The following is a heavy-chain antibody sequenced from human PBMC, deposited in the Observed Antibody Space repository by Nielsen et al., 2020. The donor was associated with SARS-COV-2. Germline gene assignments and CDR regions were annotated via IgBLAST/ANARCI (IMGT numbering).Heavy chain of an antibody. V-gene: IGHV3-20*01. Sequence: GGSLRLYCAASGFTFDDYGMSWVRQAPGKGLEWVSGINWNGGSTGYADSVKGRFTISRDNAKNSLYLQMNSLRAEDTALYHCARVYYYDSSGYYQPDYWGQGTLVTVSS. CDR2: INWNGGST. CDR1: GFTFDDYG. J-gene: IGHJ4*02. CDR3: ARVYYYDSSGYYQPDY. D-gene: IGHD3-22*01.